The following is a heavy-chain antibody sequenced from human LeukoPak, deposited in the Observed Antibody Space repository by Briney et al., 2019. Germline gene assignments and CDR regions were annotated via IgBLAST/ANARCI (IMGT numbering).Heavy chain of an antibody. D-gene: IGHD5-24*01. J-gene: IGHJ6*02. Sequence: SVKVSCKASGGTFSSYAISWVRQAPGQGLEWMGGINPIFGTANYAQKFQGRVTITADESTSTAYMELSSLRSEDAAVYYCARGGGDGYNHDYYYGMDVWGQGTTVTVSS. CDR2: INPIFGTA. CDR3: ARGGGDGYNHDYYYGMDV. V-gene: IGHV1-69*13. CDR1: GGTFSSYA.